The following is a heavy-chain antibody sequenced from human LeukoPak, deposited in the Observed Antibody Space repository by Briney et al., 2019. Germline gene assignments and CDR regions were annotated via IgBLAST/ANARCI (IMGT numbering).Heavy chain of an antibody. D-gene: IGHD3-9*01. CDR1: GFTFSVYY. J-gene: IGHJ4*02. Sequence: GGSLRLSCAASGFTFSVYYMSWIRQAPGKGLEWVSYISSSGSTIYYADSVKGRFTISRDNAKKSLFLQMNSLRAEDTAVYYCARATTYDILTGYSDYWGQGTLVTVSS. V-gene: IGHV3-11*04. CDR3: ARATTYDILTGYSDY. CDR2: ISSSGSTI.